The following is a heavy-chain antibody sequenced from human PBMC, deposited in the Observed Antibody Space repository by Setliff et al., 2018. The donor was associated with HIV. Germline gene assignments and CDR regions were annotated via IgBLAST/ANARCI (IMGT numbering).Heavy chain of an antibody. CDR3: ARGHLDYNFWDEVLGNWFDP. J-gene: IGHJ5*02. D-gene: IGHD3-3*01. Sequence: VSVKVSCKASGYSFSNYAIQWVRQAPGQGLEWMGWINGGNAITGYAQKFQGRVTMTRNTSIRTAYMELSSLRSEDTAVYYCARGHLDYNFWDEVLGNWFDPWGQGTLVTVSS. CDR2: INGGNAIT. V-gene: IGHV1-8*02. CDR1: GYSFSNYA.